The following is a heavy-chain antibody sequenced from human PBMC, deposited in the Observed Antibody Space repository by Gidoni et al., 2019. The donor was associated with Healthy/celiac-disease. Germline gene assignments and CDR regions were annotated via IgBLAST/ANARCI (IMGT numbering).Heavy chain of an antibody. Sequence: QVQLQESGPGLVKPSATLSLTCTVSGGSISSYYWSWIRQPAGKGLEWIGRIYTSGSTNYNPSLKSRVTMSVDTSKNQFSLKLSSVTAADTAVYYCARDHGVGATRYFQHWGQGTLVTVSS. V-gene: IGHV4-4*07. CDR3: ARDHGVGATRYFQH. D-gene: IGHD1-26*01. CDR2: IYTSGST. CDR1: GGSISSYY. J-gene: IGHJ1*01.